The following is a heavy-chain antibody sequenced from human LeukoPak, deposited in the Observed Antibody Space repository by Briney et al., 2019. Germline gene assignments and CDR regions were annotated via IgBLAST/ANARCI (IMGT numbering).Heavy chain of an antibody. CDR1: GGSISSSSYY. CDR3: ASNHIVVVPAAISNWFDP. CDR2: IYYSGST. Sequence: PSETLSLTFTVSGGSISSSSYYWGWIRQPPGKGLEWIGSIYYSGSTYYNPSLKSRVTISVDTSKNQFSLKLSSVTAADTAVYYCASNHIVVVPAAISNWFDPWGQGTLVTVSS. J-gene: IGHJ5*02. V-gene: IGHV4-39*07. D-gene: IGHD2-2*02.